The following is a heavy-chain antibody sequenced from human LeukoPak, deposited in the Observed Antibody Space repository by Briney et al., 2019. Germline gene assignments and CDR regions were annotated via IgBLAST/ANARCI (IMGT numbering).Heavy chain of an antibody. CDR2: ISSSSSYI. Sequence: GGSLRLSCAASGFTFSSYSMNWVRQAPGKGLEWVSSISSSSSYIYYADSVKGRFTISRDNAKNSLYLQMNSLRAEDTAVYYCARDHSSGWYWDFDYWGQGTLVTVSS. CDR1: GFTFSSYS. D-gene: IGHD6-19*01. V-gene: IGHV3-21*01. CDR3: ARDHSSGWYWDFDY. J-gene: IGHJ4*02.